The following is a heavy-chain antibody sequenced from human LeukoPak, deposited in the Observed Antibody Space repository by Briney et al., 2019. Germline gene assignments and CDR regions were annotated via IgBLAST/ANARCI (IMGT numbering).Heavy chain of an antibody. CDR3: ARDMQLST. D-gene: IGHD3-16*02. Sequence: SETLSLTCTVSGGSITNYYWSWIRQPPGKGLEWIGYIHYSGSTKYNPSLKSRVTISVDTSKNQFSPKLSSVTAADTAIYYCARDMQLSTWGLGTMVTVSS. CDR2: IHYSGST. V-gene: IGHV4-59*12. CDR1: GGSITNYY. J-gene: IGHJ3*01.